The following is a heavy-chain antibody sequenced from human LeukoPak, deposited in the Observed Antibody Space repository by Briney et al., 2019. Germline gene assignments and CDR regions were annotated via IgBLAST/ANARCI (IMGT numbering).Heavy chain of an antibody. CDR2: ISAYNGNT. CDR3: ARGDYGDNDYYFDY. J-gene: IGHJ4*02. D-gene: IGHD4-17*01. V-gene: IGHV1-18*01. CDR1: GYTFTSYG. Sequence: ASVKVSCKASGYTFTSYGISWVRQAPGQGLEWMGWISAYNGNTNYAQKLQGRVTMTTDTSTSTAYMELRSLRPDDTAVYYCARGDYGDNDYYFDYWGQGTLVTVSS.